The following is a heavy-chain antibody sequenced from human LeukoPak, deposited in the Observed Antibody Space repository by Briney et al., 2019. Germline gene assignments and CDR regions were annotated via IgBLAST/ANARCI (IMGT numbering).Heavy chain of an antibody. CDR3: STWNWSFDL. D-gene: IGHD1-1*01. V-gene: IGHV3-48*03. J-gene: IGHJ2*01. CDR2: ISSSGSIT. CDR1: GFTFSSYE. Sequence: AGASLRLSCAASGFTFSSYEINWVRQAPGKGLEWVSYISSSGSITYYADSVKGRFTLSRDNAKNSLYLQMNSLRAEDTAVYYCSTWNWSFDLWGRGTLVTVSS.